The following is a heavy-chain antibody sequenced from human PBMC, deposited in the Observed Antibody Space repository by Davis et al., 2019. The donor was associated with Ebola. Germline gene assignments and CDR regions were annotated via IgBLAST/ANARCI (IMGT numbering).Heavy chain of an antibody. J-gene: IGHJ4*02. D-gene: IGHD7-27*01. CDR1: GFIFRSHI. V-gene: IGHV3-30*02. Sequence: GESLKISCAASGFIFRSHIMHWVRQAPGKGLEWVAFIWYDGRTKYYGDSVKGRFTISRDTSKNTLYLQMNTLRPEDTAVYYCAKDYTGLFDYWGQGTLVTVSS. CDR3: AKDYTGLFDY. CDR2: IWYDGRTK.